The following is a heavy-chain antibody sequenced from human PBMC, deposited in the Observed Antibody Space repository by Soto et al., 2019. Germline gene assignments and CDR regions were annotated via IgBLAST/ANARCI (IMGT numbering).Heavy chain of an antibody. CDR2: IDWDDDK. V-gene: IGHV2-70*01. D-gene: IGHD4-4*01. CDR3: ARGRRDGYNNDAFDI. Sequence: GSGPTLVNPTQTLTLTCTFSGFSLSTSGMCVSWIRQPPGKALEWLALIDWDDDKYYSTSLKTRLTISKDTSKNQVVLTMTNMDPVDTATYYCARGRRDGYNNDAFDIWGQGTMVTVSS. CDR1: GFSLSTSGMC. J-gene: IGHJ3*02.